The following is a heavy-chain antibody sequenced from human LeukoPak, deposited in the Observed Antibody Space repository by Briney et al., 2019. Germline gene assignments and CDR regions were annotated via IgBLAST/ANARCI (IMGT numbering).Heavy chain of an antibody. CDR3: AMYSSGYPSFDY. Sequence: ASVKVSCKASGYTFTRYAMNWVRQAPGQGLEWMGWISAYNGNTNYAQKLQGRVTMTTDTSTSTAYMELRSLRSDDTAVYYCAMYSSGYPSFDYWGQGTLVTVSS. V-gene: IGHV1-18*01. D-gene: IGHD6-19*01. CDR1: GYTFTRYA. J-gene: IGHJ4*02. CDR2: ISAYNGNT.